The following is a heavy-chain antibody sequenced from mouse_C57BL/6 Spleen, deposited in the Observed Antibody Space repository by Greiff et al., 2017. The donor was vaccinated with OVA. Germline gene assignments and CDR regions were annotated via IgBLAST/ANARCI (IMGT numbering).Heavy chain of an antibody. V-gene: IGHV14-4*01. CDR3: TTIYYYGSSSYFDV. J-gene: IGHJ1*03. D-gene: IGHD1-1*01. Sequence: VQLKQSGAELVRPGASVKLSCTASGFNIKDDYMHWVKQRPEQGLEWIGWIDPENGDTEYASKFQGKATITADTSSNTAYLQLSSLTSEDTAVYYCTTIYYYGSSSYFDVWGTGTTVTVSA. CDR1: GFNIKDDY. CDR2: IDPENGDT.